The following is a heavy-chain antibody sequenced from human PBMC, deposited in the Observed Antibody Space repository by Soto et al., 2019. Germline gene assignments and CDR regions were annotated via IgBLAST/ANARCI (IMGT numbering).Heavy chain of an antibody. D-gene: IGHD2-2*02. J-gene: IGHJ6*02. V-gene: IGHV3-48*03. CDR1: RFTFNSYE. Sequence: SLRLSCAASRFTFNSYEMNWVRQAPGKGLEWVSHISSSGNTIYYADSVKGRFTISRDNAKNSLCLQMDSLRAEDTAVYYCTREYCSSTSCYRGYNYYYGMDVWGQGTTVTVSS. CDR3: TREYCSSTSCYRGYNYYYGMDV. CDR2: ISSSGNTI.